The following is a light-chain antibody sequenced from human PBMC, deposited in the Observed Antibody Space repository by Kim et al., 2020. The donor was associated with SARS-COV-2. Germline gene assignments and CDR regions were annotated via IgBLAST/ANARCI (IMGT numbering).Light chain of an antibody. Sequence: SSSVGDSVPIPCRASQDIRNHVAWYQQKPGKAPNLLIFFASSLQSGIPSRFSGSRSGTDFTLTINSLQPEDFATYFCQQVNSYPLTFGGGTKVEI. J-gene: IGKJ4*01. CDR1: QDIRNH. CDR2: FAS. V-gene: IGKV1-9*01. CDR3: QQVNSYPLT.